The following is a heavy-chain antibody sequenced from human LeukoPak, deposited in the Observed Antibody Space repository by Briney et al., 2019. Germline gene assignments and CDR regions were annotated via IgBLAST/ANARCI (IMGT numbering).Heavy chain of an antibody. CDR1: GFTFSSYA. D-gene: IGHD1-26*01. Sequence: PGASLRLSCAASGFTFSSYAMSWVRQAPGKGLEWVSAISGSGGSTYYADSVKSRFTISRDNSKNTLYLQMNSLRAEDTAVYYCAKDIGGSYHRFDYWGQGTLVTVSS. CDR2: ISGSGGST. V-gene: IGHV3-23*01. CDR3: AKDIGGSYHRFDY. J-gene: IGHJ4*02.